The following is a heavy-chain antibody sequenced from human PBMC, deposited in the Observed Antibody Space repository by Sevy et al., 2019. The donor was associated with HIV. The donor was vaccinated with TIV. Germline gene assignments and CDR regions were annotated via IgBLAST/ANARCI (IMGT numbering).Heavy chain of an antibody. Sequence: SETLSLTCTVSGISISNYYWTWIRQPPGKGLEWIGYIYYTGSSDSNPSLKSRVTTSVDTSKNQFSLKLSSVTAADTAIYYCARGGPNQQRLDYFDSWGQGILVTVSS. V-gene: IGHV4-59*01. CDR2: IYYTGSS. D-gene: IGHD6-25*01. J-gene: IGHJ4*02. CDR3: ARGGPNQQRLDYFDS. CDR1: GISISNYY.